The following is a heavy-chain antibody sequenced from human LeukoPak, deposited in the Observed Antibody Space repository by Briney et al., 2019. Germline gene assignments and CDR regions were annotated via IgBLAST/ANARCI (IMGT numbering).Heavy chain of an antibody. V-gene: IGHV3-7*01. Sequence: GGSLRLSCAASGFTFSSYWMSWVRQAPGKGLEWVANIKQDGSEKYYVDSVKGRFTISRDNAKNSLYLQMNSLRAEDTAVYYCARDIVGANNNWFDPWGQGTLVTVSS. CDR1: GFTFSSYW. CDR2: IKQDGSEK. D-gene: IGHD1-26*01. CDR3: ARDIVGANNNWFDP. J-gene: IGHJ5*02.